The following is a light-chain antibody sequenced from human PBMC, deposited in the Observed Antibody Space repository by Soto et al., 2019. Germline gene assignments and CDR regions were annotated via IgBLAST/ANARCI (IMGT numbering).Light chain of an antibody. V-gene: IGKV1-6*01. CDR1: QGIRTD. CDR3: LQDYTYPRA. Sequence: IQMTQSPSTLSASVGDRVTITCRASQGIRTDLGWYQQKPGEAPKLLIYAASTLESGVPSRFTGSGSDTHFTLTISGLQPEDFATYYCLQDYTYPRAFGQGTKVDIK. J-gene: IGKJ1*01. CDR2: AAS.